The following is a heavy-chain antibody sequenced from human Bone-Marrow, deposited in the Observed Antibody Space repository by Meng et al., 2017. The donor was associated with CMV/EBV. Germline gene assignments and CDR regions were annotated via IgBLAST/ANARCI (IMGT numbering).Heavy chain of an antibody. CDR2: INHSGST. J-gene: IGHJ3*02. CDR3: ARRIAARPNAFAI. Sequence: GSLRLSCAVYGGSFSGYYWSWIRQPPGKGLEWIGEINHSGSTNYNPSLKSRVTISVDTSKSQFSLKLSSVTAADTAVYYCARRIAARPNAFAIWGQG. D-gene: IGHD6-6*01. CDR1: GGSFSGYY. V-gene: IGHV4-34*01.